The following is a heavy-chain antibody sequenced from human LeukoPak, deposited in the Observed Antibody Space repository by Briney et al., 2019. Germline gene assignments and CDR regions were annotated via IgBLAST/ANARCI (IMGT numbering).Heavy chain of an antibody. J-gene: IGHJ4*02. CDR2: ISYDGSNK. Sequence: GGSLRLSCAASGFTFSSYAMHWVRQAPGKGLEWVAVISYDGSNKSYADSVKGRFTISRDNSKNTLYLQMNSLRAEDTAVYYCARGVEAILTYGTIDYWGQGTLVTVSS. V-gene: IGHV3-30*04. CDR1: GFTFSSYA. D-gene: IGHD3-3*01. CDR3: ARGVEAILTYGTIDY.